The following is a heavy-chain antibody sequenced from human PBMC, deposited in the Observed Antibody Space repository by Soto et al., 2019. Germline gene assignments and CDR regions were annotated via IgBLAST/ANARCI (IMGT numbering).Heavy chain of an antibody. J-gene: IGHJ5*02. CDR2: INHSGST. CDR3: ARSKWWPPVWFDP. Sequence: SETLSLTCAVYGGSFSGYYWSWIRQPPGKGLEWIGEINHSGSTNYNPSLKSRVTISVDTSKNQLSLKLSSVTAADTAVYYCARSKWWPPVWFDPWGQGTLVTVSS. V-gene: IGHV4-34*01. CDR1: GGSFSGYY. D-gene: IGHD2-8*01.